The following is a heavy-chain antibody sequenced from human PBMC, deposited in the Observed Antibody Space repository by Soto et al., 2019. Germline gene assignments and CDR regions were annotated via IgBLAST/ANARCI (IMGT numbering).Heavy chain of an antibody. D-gene: IGHD3-22*01. Sequence: SVNLSLTCTVSGGSLSSYHWSWVVQPPGKGLEWIGYYSGSTKYNPSLKSRVTMSVDTSKNQFSLKLTSVTAADTAVYYCASGTSAYSPVNYWGQGTLVTDS. CDR1: GGSLSSYH. CDR3: ASGTSAYSPVNY. CDR2: YSGST. J-gene: IGHJ4*02. V-gene: IGHV4-59*01.